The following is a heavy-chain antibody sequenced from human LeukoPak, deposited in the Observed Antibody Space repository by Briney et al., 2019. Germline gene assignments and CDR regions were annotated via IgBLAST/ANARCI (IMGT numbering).Heavy chain of an antibody. D-gene: IGHD2-15*01. V-gene: IGHV3-53*01. CDR1: GFTVSSTY. J-gene: IGHJ4*02. CDR3: AGRHCSGGGCYFAGADPFDY. Sequence: GGSLRLSCSASGFTVSSTYMRSVRQTPAKGLEWVSGIYSGGNIYYIESVKGRFTISRDTSKNTLYLQMNSLRAEDTAVYFCAGRHCSGGGCYFAGADPFDYWGQGSLITVSS. CDR2: IYSGGNI.